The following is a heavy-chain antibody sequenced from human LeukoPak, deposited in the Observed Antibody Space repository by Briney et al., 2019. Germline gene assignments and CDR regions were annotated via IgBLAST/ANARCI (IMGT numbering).Heavy chain of an antibody. J-gene: IGHJ4*02. CDR3: ARVPRSSGWYHREYYFDY. CDR1: GYTFTSYG. V-gene: IGHV1-18*01. CDR2: ISGNNNNA. Sequence: ASVKVSCKASGYTFTSYGISWVRQAPGHGLEWMGWISGNNNNADYAQKFQGRVTMTTDISTSTAYMELRSLRSDDTAVYYCARVPRSSGWYHREYYFDYWGQGTLVTVSS. D-gene: IGHD6-19*01.